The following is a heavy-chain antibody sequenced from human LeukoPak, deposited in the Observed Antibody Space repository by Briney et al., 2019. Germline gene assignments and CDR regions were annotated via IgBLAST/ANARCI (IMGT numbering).Heavy chain of an antibody. D-gene: IGHD3-3*01. CDR3: ARHGQYYDFWSGYYWFDP. V-gene: IGHV5-51*01. J-gene: IGHJ5*02. Sequence: GESLKISCKGSGYSFTSYCIGWVRQMPGKGLEWMGIIYPGDFDTRYSPSFQGQVTISADKSISTAYLQWSSLKASDTAMYYCARHGQYYDFWSGYYWFDPWGQGTLVTASS. CDR2: IYPGDFDT. CDR1: GYSFTSYC.